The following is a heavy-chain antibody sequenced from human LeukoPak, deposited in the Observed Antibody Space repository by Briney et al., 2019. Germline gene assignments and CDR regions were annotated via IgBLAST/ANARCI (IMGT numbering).Heavy chain of an antibody. D-gene: IGHD1-26*01. CDR3: AKGATVDY. CDR2: ISWNSGSI. V-gene: IGHV3-9*01. CDR1: GFTFDDYA. J-gene: IGHJ4*02. Sequence: GRSLRLSCAASGFTFDDYAMHWVRQAPGKGLEWVSGISWNSGSIGYADSVKGRFTISRDNAKNSLYLQMNSLRAEDTALYYCAKGATVDYWGQGTLVTVSS.